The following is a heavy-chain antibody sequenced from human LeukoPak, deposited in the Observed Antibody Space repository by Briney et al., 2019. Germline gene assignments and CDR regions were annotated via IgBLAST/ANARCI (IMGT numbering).Heavy chain of an antibody. CDR1: GFTFSSSA. CDR3: AKDYDSSGFDY. V-gene: IGHV3-21*01. D-gene: IGHD3-22*01. CDR2: ISSSSSYI. J-gene: IGHJ4*02. Sequence: GGSLRLSCAASGFTFSSSAMSWVRLAPGKGLEWVSSISSSSSYIYYADSVKGRFTISRDNAKNSLYLQMNSLRAEDTAVYYCAKDYDSSGFDYWGQGTLVTVSS.